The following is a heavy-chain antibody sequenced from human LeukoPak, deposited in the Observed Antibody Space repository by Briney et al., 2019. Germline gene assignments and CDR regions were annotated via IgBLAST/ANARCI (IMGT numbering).Heavy chain of an antibody. D-gene: IGHD1-26*01. J-gene: IGHJ4*02. CDR3: ARLRVSGSFLYYFDY. V-gene: IGHV4-4*09. CDR1: NGSISSYH. Sequence: SETLSLTCTVSNGSISSYHWSWVRQPPGKGLEWVGYILTSATHNTTPTPKSRLTISLDTSKNQFTLKLSSVTAADTAVYYCARLRVSGSFLYYFDYWGQGTLVTVSS. CDR2: ILTSATH.